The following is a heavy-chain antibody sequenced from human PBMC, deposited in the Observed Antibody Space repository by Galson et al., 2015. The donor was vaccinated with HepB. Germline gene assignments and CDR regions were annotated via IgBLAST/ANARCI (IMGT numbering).Heavy chain of an antibody. CDR1: GYTFTAFW. Sequence: QSGAEVKKPGESLRISCKGSGYTFTAFWITWVRQIPGKGLECMGIIYPGDSETRYSPSFQGQVTLSADKSTNTAYLQWSSLKASDTAMYYCARLGHEGYHYYGMDVWGQGTTVTVSS. J-gene: IGHJ6*02. V-gene: IGHV5-51*01. CDR3: ARLGHEGYHYYGMDV. CDR2: IYPGDSET. D-gene: IGHD2-2*01.